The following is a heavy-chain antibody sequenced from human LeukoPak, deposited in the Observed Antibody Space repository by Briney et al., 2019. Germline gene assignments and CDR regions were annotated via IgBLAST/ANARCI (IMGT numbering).Heavy chain of an antibody. Sequence: ASVKVSCKASGYTFTSYYMHWVRQAPGQGLEWMGIINPSGGSTSYAQKFQGRVTMTRDMSTSTDYMELSSLRSEDTAVYYCARNRRGRWELFVYWGQGTLVTVSS. J-gene: IGHJ4*02. D-gene: IGHD1-26*01. CDR3: ARNRRGRWELFVY. CDR1: GYTFTSYY. CDR2: INPSGGST. V-gene: IGHV1-46*01.